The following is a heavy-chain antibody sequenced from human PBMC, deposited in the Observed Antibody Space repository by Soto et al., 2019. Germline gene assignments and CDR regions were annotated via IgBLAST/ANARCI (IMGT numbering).Heavy chain of an antibody. J-gene: IGHJ5*02. Sequence: PSETLSLTCTVSGGSISSSSYYWGWIRQPPGKGLEWIGSIYYSGSTYYNPSLKSRVTISVDTSKNQFSLKLSSVTAADTAVYYCARHRTVQLGWFDPWGQGTLVTVSS. CDR2: IYYSGST. CDR1: GGSISSSSYY. CDR3: ARHRTVQLGWFDP. V-gene: IGHV4-39*01. D-gene: IGHD1-1*01.